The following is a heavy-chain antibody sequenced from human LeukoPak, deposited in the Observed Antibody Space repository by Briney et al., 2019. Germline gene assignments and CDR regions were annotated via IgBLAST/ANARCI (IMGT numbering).Heavy chain of an antibody. CDR1: GGTFSSYA. Sequence: SVKVSCMASGGTFSSYAISWVRQAPGQGLEWMGGIIPIFGTANYAQKFQGRVTITADESTSTAYMELSSLRSEDTAVYYCARDRSYGDLGQVSFDYWGQGTLVTVSS. D-gene: IGHD4-17*01. CDR3: ARDRSYGDLGQVSFDY. J-gene: IGHJ4*02. V-gene: IGHV1-69*13. CDR2: IIPIFGTA.